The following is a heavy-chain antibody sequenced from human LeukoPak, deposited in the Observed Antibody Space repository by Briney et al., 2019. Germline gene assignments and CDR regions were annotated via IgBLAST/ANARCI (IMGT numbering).Heavy chain of an antibody. J-gene: IGHJ4*02. CDR2: IYYSGST. Sequence: PSEALSLTCTVSGGSISSYYWSWIRQPPGKGLEWIGYIYYSGSTNYNPSLKSRVTISVDTSKNQFSLKLSSVTAADTAVYYCARINGYNWDYWGQGTLVTVSS. D-gene: IGHD5-24*01. CDR3: ARINGYNWDY. V-gene: IGHV4-59*08. CDR1: GGSISSYY.